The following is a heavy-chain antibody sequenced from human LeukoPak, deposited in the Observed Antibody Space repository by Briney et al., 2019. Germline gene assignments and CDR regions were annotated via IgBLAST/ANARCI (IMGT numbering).Heavy chain of an antibody. J-gene: IGHJ4*02. CDR3: ANDAQKTHTSAYDLGFDY. D-gene: IGHD5-12*01. CDR2: INWSGGST. Sequence: PGGSLRLSCAASGFTFSSYAMSWVRQAPGKGLEWVTAINWSGGSTHYADSVRGRFTIVRDNSKNTLYLQMNVLRAEATAVYSRANDAQKTHTSAYDLGFDYWGQGTLVTASS. CDR1: GFTFSSYA. V-gene: IGHV3-23*01.